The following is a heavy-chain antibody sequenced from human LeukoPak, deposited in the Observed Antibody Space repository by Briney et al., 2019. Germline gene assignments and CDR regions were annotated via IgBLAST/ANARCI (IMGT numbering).Heavy chain of an antibody. Sequence: ASVKVSCKASGYTFTSYGISWVRQAPGQGLEWMGWISAYNGNTNYAQKLQGRVTMTTDTSTSTAYMELRSLRSDDTALYYCARGRLAYCGGDCYRPFDSWGQGTLVTVSS. CDR1: GYTFTSYG. CDR3: ARGRLAYCGGDCYRPFDS. J-gene: IGHJ4*02. CDR2: ISAYNGNT. V-gene: IGHV1-18*01. D-gene: IGHD2-21*02.